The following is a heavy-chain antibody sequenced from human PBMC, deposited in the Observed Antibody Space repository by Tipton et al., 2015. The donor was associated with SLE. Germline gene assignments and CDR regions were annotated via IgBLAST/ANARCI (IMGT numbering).Heavy chain of an antibody. CDR2: IIPIFGTA. CDR1: GGTFSSYG. CDR3: AGDDRPYYYDSSGYYWSY. Sequence: QSGPEVKKPGSSVKVSCEASGGTFSSYGISWVRQAPGQGLEWMGGIIPIFGTANYAQKFQGRVTITTDESTSTAYMELSSLRSEDTAVYYCAGDDRPYYYDSSGYYWSYWGQGTLVTVSS. J-gene: IGHJ4*02. D-gene: IGHD3-22*01. V-gene: IGHV1-69*05.